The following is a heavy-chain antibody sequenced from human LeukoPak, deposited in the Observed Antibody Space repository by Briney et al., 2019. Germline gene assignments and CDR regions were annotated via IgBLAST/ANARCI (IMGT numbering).Heavy chain of an antibody. CDR1: GYTFTSYD. V-gene: IGHV1-8*01. D-gene: IGHD2-2*01. CDR2: MNPNSGNP. Sequence: ASVKVSCKASGYTFTSYDINWVRQATGQGGEWMGWMNPNSGNPGYAQKFQRRVTMTRNTSISTAYMELSSLRSEDTAVYYCARVRRYCSSTSCLPFPNCFDPWGQGTLVTVSS. CDR3: ARVRRYCSSTSCLPFPNCFDP. J-gene: IGHJ5*02.